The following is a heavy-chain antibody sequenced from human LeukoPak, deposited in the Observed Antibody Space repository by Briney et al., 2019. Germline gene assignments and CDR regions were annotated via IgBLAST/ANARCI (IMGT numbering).Heavy chain of an antibody. CDR3: ARAVIAAASYFDY. CDR2: ISSSSSYT. Sequence: GGSLRLSCAASGFTFSSYSMNWVRQAPGKGLEWVSSISSSSSYTYYADSVKGRFTISRDNAKNSLYLQMNSLRAEDTAVYYCARAVIAAASYFDYWGQGTLVTVSS. J-gene: IGHJ4*02. CDR1: GFTFSSYS. V-gene: IGHV3-21*01. D-gene: IGHD6-13*01.